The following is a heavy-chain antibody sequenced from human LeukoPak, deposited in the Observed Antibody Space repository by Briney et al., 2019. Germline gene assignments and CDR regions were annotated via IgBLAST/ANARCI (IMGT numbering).Heavy chain of an antibody. V-gene: IGHV1-69*04. Sequence: SVKVSCKASGGTFNSYVINWVRQAPGQGLEWMGRIITFLDIANYAQKLQGRVTITADKSTGTAYMELGSLRSEDTAVYYCAKDHERIAAAGMAAFDIWGQGTVVTVSS. CDR1: GGTFNSYV. D-gene: IGHD6-13*01. CDR2: IITFLDIA. J-gene: IGHJ3*02. CDR3: AKDHERIAAAGMAAFDI.